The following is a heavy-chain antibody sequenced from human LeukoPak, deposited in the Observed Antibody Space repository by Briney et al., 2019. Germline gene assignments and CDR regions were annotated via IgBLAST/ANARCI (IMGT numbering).Heavy chain of an antibody. Sequence: GASVKVSCKASGYTFTGYYMHWVRRAPGQGLGWMGWINPNSGGTNYAQKFQGRVTMTRDTSISTAYMELSRLRSDDTAVYYCARSNWNRPVDYWGQGTLVTVSS. J-gene: IGHJ4*02. CDR3: ARSNWNRPVDY. V-gene: IGHV1-2*02. CDR1: GYTFTGYY. CDR2: INPNSGGT. D-gene: IGHD1-20*01.